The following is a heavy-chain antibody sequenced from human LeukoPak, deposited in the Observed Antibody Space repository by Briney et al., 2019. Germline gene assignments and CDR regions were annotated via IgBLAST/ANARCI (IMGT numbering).Heavy chain of an antibody. CDR1: GGSFSGYY. J-gene: IGHJ6*02. V-gene: IGHV4-34*01. CDR2: INHSGST. CDR3: ARDLWFAATSPYGMDV. D-gene: IGHD2-21*01. Sequence: SETLSLTCAVYGGSFSGYYWSWIRQPPGKGLEWIGEINHSGSTNYNPSLKSRVTISVDRSKNQFSLKLSSVTAADTAVYYCARDLWFAATSPYGMDVWGQGTTVTVSS.